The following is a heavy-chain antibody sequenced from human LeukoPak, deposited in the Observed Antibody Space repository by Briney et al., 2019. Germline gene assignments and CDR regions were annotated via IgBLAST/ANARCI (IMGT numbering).Heavy chain of an antibody. CDR1: GGSISSYY. V-gene: IGHV4-59*01. J-gene: IGHJ1*01. CDR3: ARHPPWEWGLLPYFQH. CDR2: IYYSGST. Sequence: SETLSLTCTVSGGSISSYYWSWIRQPPGKGLEWIGYIYYSGSTNYNPSLKSRVTISVDTSKNQFSLKLSSVTAADTAVYYCARHPPWEWGLLPYFQHWGQGTLVTVSS. D-gene: IGHD1-26*01.